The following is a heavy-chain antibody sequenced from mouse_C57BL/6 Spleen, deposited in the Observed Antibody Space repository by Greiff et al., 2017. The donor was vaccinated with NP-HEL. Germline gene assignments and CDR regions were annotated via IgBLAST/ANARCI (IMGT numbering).Heavy chain of an antibody. CDR1: GYAFSSSW. J-gene: IGHJ3*01. Sequence: VQLQQSGPELVKPGASVKISCKASGYAFSSSWMNWVKQRPGKGLEWIGRIYPGDGDTNYNGKFKGKATLTADKSSSTAYMQLSSLTSEDSAVYFCARSGGYYSNYVGFAYWGQGTLVTVSA. V-gene: IGHV1-82*01. D-gene: IGHD2-5*01. CDR3: ARSGGYYSNYVGFAY. CDR2: IYPGDGDT.